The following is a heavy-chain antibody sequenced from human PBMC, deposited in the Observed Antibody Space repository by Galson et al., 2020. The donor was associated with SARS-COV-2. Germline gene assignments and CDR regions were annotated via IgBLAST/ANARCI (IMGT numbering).Heavy chain of an antibody. D-gene: IGHD4-4*01. J-gene: IGHJ4*02. Sequence: SQTLSLTCNVSPGFISSTSYYWGWIRQPPGKGLEWIGSIYFNGNTFYNPSLKSRVTMTVDTSKNQFSLRLTSVTAADTAVYYCARKTSTYAYWGPGTLVTVSS. CDR2: IYFNGNT. CDR3: ARKTSTYAY. CDR1: PGFISSTSYY. V-gene: IGHV4-39*07.